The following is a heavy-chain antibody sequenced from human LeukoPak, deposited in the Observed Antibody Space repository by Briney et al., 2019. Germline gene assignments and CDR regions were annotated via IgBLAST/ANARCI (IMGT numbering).Heavy chain of an antibody. CDR1: GGSISSSSYY. D-gene: IGHD3-10*01. CDR3: ARGPTYGVRGVINWFDP. V-gene: IGHV4-39*07. CDR2: IYYSGST. J-gene: IGHJ5*02. Sequence: SETLSLTCTVSGGSISSSSYYWGWIRQPPGKGLEWIGSIYYSGSTYYNPSLKSRVTVSVDTSKNQFSLKLSSVTAADTAVYYCARGPTYGVRGVINWFDPWGQGTLVTVSS.